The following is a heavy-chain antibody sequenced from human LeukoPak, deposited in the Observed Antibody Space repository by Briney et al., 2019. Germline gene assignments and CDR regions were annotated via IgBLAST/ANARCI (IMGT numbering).Heavy chain of an antibody. V-gene: IGHV3-23*01. CDR3: ASHSGSYSNWFDP. J-gene: IGHJ5*02. CDR2: IGVGGGYI. D-gene: IGHD1-26*01. Sequence: GGSLRLSCTTSGFTFSSYAMSWVRQAPGKGLEWVSAIGVGGGYIYYADSVKGRFAISRDNSKNALYLQMNSLRADDTAVYYCASHSGSYSNWFDPWGQGTLVTVSS. CDR1: GFTFSSYA.